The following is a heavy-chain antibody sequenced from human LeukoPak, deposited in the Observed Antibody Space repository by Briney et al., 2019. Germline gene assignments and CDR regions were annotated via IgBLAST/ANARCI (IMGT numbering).Heavy chain of an antibody. Sequence: SETLSLTCAVYGGSFSGYYWTWIRQPPGKGLEWIGEINHNGRNNYNPSLKSRVTISVDTSKNQFSLKLNSVTAADTAVYYCASQGYGTDYWGQGTLVTVSS. CDR1: GGSFSGYY. D-gene: IGHD1-14*01. J-gene: IGHJ4*02. CDR2: INHNGRN. CDR3: ASQGYGTDY. V-gene: IGHV4-34*01.